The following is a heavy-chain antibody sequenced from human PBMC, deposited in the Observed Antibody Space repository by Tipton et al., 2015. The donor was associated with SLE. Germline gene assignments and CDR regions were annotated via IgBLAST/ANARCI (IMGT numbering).Heavy chain of an antibody. D-gene: IGHD6-6*01. Sequence: TLSLTCTVSGDSISDSYWSWIRQPPGKGLEWIGYIYYSGSTNYNPSLKSRVTISLDTSKNRFSLRLTSVTAADTAVYYCARERYSSSSPVDYWGQGTLVTVSS. CDR2: IYYSGST. CDR3: ARERYSSSSPVDY. J-gene: IGHJ4*02. CDR1: GDSISDSY. V-gene: IGHV4-59*01.